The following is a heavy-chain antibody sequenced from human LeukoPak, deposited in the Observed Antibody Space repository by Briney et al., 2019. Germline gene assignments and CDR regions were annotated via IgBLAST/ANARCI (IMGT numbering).Heavy chain of an antibody. CDR2: ISAYNGNT. CDR1: GYTFTSYG. D-gene: IGHD3-22*01. CDR3: ARGGSRGITMIVVVTPFDY. Sequence: APVKVSCKASGYTFTSYGISWVRQAPGQGLEWMGWISAYNGNTNYAQKLQGRVTMTTDTSTSTAYMELRSLRSDDTAVYYCARGGSRGITMIVVVTPFDYWGQGTLVTVSS. J-gene: IGHJ4*02. V-gene: IGHV1-18*01.